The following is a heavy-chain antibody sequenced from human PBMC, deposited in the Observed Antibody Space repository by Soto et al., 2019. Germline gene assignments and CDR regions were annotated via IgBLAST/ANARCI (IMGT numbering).Heavy chain of an antibody. D-gene: IGHD3-16*01. V-gene: IGHV3-23*01. Sequence: EVQLLESGGSLVQPGGSLRLSCAASGFTFSTYAMTWVRQAPGKGLEWVSALSGSGGTTYYTDSVKGRFTISRDNSKNTLYLQIHGLRADDTAVYYCAKEVLGGYCESWGQGTLVTVSS. CDR1: GFTFSTYA. CDR3: AKEVLGGYCES. J-gene: IGHJ4*02. CDR2: LSGSGGTT.